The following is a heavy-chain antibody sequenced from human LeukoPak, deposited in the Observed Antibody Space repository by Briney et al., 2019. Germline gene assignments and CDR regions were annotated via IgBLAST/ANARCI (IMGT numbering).Heavy chain of an antibody. D-gene: IGHD6-19*01. J-gene: IGHJ4*02. CDR3: AKDISIAVAGTGFDY. CDR2: ISGSGGST. V-gene: IGHV3-23*01. CDR1: GFTFSSYA. Sequence: PGGSLRLSCAASGFTFSSYAMSWVRQAPGKGLEWVSAISGSGGSTYYADSVKGRFTISRDNSKNTLYLQMNSLRAEDTAVYYCAKDISIAVAGTGFDYWGQGTLVTVSS.